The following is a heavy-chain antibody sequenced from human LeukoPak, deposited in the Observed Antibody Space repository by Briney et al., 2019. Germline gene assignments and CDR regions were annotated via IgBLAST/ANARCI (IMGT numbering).Heavy chain of an antibody. CDR1: GFTFSNAW. J-gene: IGHJ4*02. Sequence: GGSLRLSCAASGFTFSNAWMTWVRQAPGKGLEWVSVISGGGGDTYYSDSVKGRFIISRDDSKNTVDLQMNSLRAEDTAVYYCAKDVNIAARPCFHYWGQGTLVTVSS. D-gene: IGHD6-6*01. V-gene: IGHV3-23*01. CDR3: AKDVNIAARPCFHY. CDR2: ISGGGGDT.